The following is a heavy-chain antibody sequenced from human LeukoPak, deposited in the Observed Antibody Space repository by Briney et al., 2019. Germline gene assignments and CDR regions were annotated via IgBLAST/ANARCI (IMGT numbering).Heavy chain of an antibody. D-gene: IGHD3-22*01. CDR1: GYTFTSYG. CDR2: ISAYNGNT. J-gene: IGHJ4*02. CDR3: ARVGYYDSSGDFDY. Sequence: ASVKVSCKASGYTFTSYGISWVRQAPGKGLEWMGWISAYNGNTNYAQKLQGRVTMTTDTSTSTAYMELRSLRSDDTAVYYCARVGYYDSSGDFDYWGQGTLVTVSS. V-gene: IGHV1-18*01.